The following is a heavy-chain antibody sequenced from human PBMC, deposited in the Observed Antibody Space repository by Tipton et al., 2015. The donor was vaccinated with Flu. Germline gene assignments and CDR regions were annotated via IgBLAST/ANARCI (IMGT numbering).Heavy chain of an antibody. CDR1: GYSISSGYY. D-gene: IGHD2-2*01. Sequence: GLVKPSETLSLTCAVSGYSISSGYYWGWIRQPPGKGLEWIGSIYHSGTTYYNLSLKSRVTISVDTSKNQFSLKLTSVTAADTAVYYCARDRWEYARGFDSWGQGTLVTVSP. J-gene: IGHJ4*02. CDR2: IYHSGTT. V-gene: IGHV4-38-2*02. CDR3: ARDRWEYARGFDS.